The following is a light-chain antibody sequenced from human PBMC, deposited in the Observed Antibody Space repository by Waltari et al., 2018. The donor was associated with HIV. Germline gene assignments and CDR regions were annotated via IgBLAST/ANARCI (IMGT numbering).Light chain of an antibody. J-gene: IGLJ2*01. Sequence: QSVLTQPPSVSGATGQRVSITCTGSTSHFGAGSDVKRYPHLPGTAPKLLIHRSNNRSSGVPDRFSGSKSGTSASLAITGLRAEDEADYYCQSYDRILGDVVFGGGTKLTVL. V-gene: IGLV1-40*01. CDR3: QSYDRILGDVV. CDR1: TSHFGAGSD. CDR2: RSN.